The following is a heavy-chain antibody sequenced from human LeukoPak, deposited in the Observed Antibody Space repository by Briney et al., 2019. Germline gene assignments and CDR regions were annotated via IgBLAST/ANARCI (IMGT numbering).Heavy chain of an antibody. CDR2: ISGSGGST. J-gene: IGHJ5*02. V-gene: IGHV3-23*01. D-gene: IGHD6-19*01. CDR1: GFTFSSYA. CDR3: AKDGVAGTYRGDWFDP. Sequence: PGGSLRLSCAASGFTFSSYAMSWVRQAPGKGLEWVSAISGSGGSTYYADSVKGRFTISRDNSENTLYLQMNSLRAEDTAVYYCAKDGVAGTYRGDWFDPWGQGTLVTVSS.